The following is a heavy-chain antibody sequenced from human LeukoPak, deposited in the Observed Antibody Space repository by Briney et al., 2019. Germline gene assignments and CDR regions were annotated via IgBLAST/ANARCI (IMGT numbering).Heavy chain of an antibody. J-gene: IGHJ6*03. V-gene: IGHV3-9*01. Sequence: GGSLRLSCAASGFSFDDATMHWVRQTPGRGLEWVSGLNWNSDKIGYADSVKGRFTISRDNAKDSLYLQMNSLRPDDTALYYCAKDPYMDVWGKGATVTVSS. CDR2: LNWNSDKI. CDR3: AKDPYMDV. CDR1: GFSFDDAT.